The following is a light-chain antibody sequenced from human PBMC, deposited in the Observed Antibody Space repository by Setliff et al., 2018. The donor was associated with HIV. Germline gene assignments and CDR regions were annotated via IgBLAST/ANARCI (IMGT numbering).Light chain of an antibody. J-gene: IGLJ1*01. CDR3: CSYAGSHTVV. V-gene: IGLV2-11*01. CDR1: TSDVGGYNF. Sequence: QSVLTQPRSVSGSPRQSVTISCTGTTSDVGGYNFVSWYQHHPGKAPKLMIFDVSNRPSGVPDRFSGSKSGNTASLTISGPQADDEAVYFCCSYAGSHTVVFGTGTKVTVL. CDR2: DVS.